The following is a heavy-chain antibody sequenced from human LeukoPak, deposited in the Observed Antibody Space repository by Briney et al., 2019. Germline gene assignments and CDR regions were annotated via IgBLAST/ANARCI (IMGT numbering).Heavy chain of an antibody. CDR1: GFTFSSYS. J-gene: IGHJ4*02. Sequence: GGSLRLSCAASGFTFSSYSMNWVRQAPGKGLEWVSSISSSSSYIYYADSVKGRFTISRDNAKNSLYLQMNSLRAEDTVVYYCARAAGGYFDYWGQGTLVTVSS. CDR2: ISSSSSYI. D-gene: IGHD1-14*01. V-gene: IGHV3-21*01. CDR3: ARAAGGYFDY.